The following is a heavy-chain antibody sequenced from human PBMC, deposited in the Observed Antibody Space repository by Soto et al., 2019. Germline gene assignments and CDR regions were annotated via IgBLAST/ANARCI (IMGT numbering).Heavy chain of an antibody. J-gene: IGHJ4*02. CDR1: GGSISSYY. D-gene: IGHD4-17*01. V-gene: IGHV4-59*01. CDR3: ARANGDYVLDY. CDR2: IYYSGST. Sequence: SETLSLTCTVSGGSISSYYWSWIRQPPGKGLEWIGYIYYSGSTNYNPSLKSRVTISVDTSKNQFSLKLSSVTAADTAVYYCARANGDYVLDYWGQETRVTVSS.